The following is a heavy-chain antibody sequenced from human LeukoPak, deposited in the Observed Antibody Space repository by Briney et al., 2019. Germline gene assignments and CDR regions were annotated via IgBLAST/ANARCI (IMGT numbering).Heavy chain of an antibody. V-gene: IGHV3-48*03. CDR1: GFTFSSYE. D-gene: IGHD5-24*01. CDR2: ISSSGSTI. Sequence: GGSLRLSCAASGFTFSSYEMNWVRQAPGKGLEWVSYISSSGSTIYYADSVKGRFTISRDNAKNTLYLQMNSLRAEDTAVYYCARDGYNPKYNYYYYYMDVWGKGTTVTVSS. J-gene: IGHJ6*03. CDR3: ARDGYNPKYNYYYYYMDV.